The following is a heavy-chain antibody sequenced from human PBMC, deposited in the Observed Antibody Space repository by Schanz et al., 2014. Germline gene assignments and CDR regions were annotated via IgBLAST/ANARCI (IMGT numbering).Heavy chain of an antibody. CDR3: ARGRSLGWCDY. V-gene: IGHV3-21*01. CDR1: GFTFSSYS. J-gene: IGHJ4*02. CDR2: ISRSSSSI. Sequence: EVQLVESGGGLVKPGGSLRLFCAASGFTFSSYSMNWVRQAPGKGLEWVSSISRSSSSIYYADSVKGRFTISRDNAKNSLYLQMHSLRAEDTAVYYCARGRSLGWCDYWGQGTLVTVSS. D-gene: IGHD2-21*01.